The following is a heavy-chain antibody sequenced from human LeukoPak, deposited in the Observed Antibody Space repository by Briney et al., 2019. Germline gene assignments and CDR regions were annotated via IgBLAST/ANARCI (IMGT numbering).Heavy chain of an antibody. V-gene: IGHV3-23*01. CDR3: AKEDDSGTYGTMDV. CDR1: GFTLSSYA. Sequence: GGSLRLSCAASGFTLSSYAMSCVRQAPGRGLEWVSSISGSGGNTYYAESVKGRFTISRDNSKNTLYLQMNSLRAEDTAVYYCAKEDDSGTYGTMDVWGQGTTVTVSS. D-gene: IGHD3-10*01. CDR2: ISGSGGNT. J-gene: IGHJ6*02.